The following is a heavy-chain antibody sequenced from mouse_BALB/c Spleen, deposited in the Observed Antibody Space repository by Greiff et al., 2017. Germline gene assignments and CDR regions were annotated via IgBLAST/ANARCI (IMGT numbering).Heavy chain of an antibody. CDR3: ARTGLYAMDY. J-gene: IGHJ4*01. Sequence: QVQLKQSGPGLVAPSQSLSITCTVSGFSLTSYGVHWVRQAPGKGLEWLGVIWAGGSTNYYSALMSRLSISKDNSKSQVFLTMNSLQTDDTAMYYCARTGLYAMDYWGQGTSVTVSS. CDR2: IWAGGST. CDR1: GFSLTSYG. V-gene: IGHV2-9*02. D-gene: IGHD4-1*01.